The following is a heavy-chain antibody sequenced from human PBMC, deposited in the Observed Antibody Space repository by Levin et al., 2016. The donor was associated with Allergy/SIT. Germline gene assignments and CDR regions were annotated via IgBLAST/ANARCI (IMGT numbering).Heavy chain of an antibody. Sequence: SETLSLTCTVSGGSISSYYWNWIRQPPGKGLEWIGYIYYSGSANYNPSLKSRVTISVDTSKNQFSLQLSSVTAADTAVYYCARGGTTETTSYGVDVWGLGTTVNVSS. V-gene: IGHV4-59*01. D-gene: IGHD1-1*01. CDR2: IYYSGSA. CDR1: GGSISSYY. CDR3: ARGGTTETTSYGVDV. J-gene: IGHJ6*02.